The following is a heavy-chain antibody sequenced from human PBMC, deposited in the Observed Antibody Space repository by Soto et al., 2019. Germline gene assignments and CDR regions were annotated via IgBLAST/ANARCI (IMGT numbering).Heavy chain of an antibody. CDR3: ARDHHGYATPPNSYYGMDV. J-gene: IGHJ6*02. CDR1: GYTFTGYY. D-gene: IGHD5-12*01. Sequence: ASVKVSCKASGYTFTGYYMHWVRQAPGQGLEWMGWINPNSGGTNYAQKFQGWVTMTRDTSISTAYMELSRLRSDDTAVYYCARDHHGYATPPNSYYGMDVWGQGTTVTVSS. V-gene: IGHV1-2*04. CDR2: INPNSGGT.